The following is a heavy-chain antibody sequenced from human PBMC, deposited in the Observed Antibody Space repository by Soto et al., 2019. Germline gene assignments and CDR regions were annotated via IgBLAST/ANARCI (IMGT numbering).Heavy chain of an antibody. D-gene: IGHD3-22*01. CDR2: LWNDGSNK. V-gene: IGHV3-33*01. CDR3: ARETQKNEYDKSGYYGWRY. CDR1: GFTFSSYG. Sequence: QVQLVESGGGVVQPGRSLRLSCVTSGFTFSSYGMHWVRQAPGKGLEWVAVLWNDGSNKYYADSVKGRFTISRDISRNTLYLQMNSLRAEDTAVYCCARETQKNEYDKSGYYGWRYWGQGALVTVSS. J-gene: IGHJ4*02.